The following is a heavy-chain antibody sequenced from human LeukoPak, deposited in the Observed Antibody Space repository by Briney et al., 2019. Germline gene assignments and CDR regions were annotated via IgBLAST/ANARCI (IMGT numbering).Heavy chain of an antibody. Sequence: PSETLSLTCAVYGGSFSGYYWSWIRQPPGKGLEWIGEINHSGSTNYNPSLKSRVTISVDTSKNQFSLKLSSVTAADTAVYYCARYSSSWINWFDPWGQGTLVTVSS. V-gene: IGHV4-34*01. D-gene: IGHD6-13*01. CDR3: ARYSSSWINWFDP. CDR2: INHSGST. J-gene: IGHJ5*02. CDR1: GGSFSGYY.